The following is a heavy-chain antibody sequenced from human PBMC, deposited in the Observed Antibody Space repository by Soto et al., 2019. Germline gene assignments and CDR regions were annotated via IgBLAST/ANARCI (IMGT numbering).Heavy chain of an antibody. J-gene: IGHJ3*02. CDR2: ISYDGSNK. CDR1: GFTFSSYG. Sequence: GGSLRLSCAASGFTFSSYGMHWVRQAPGKGLEWVAVISYDGSNKYYADSVKGRFTISRDNSKNTLYLQMNSLRAEDTAVYYCAKAYAGYGGNLGDAFDIWGQGTMVTVSS. D-gene: IGHD2-21*02. V-gene: IGHV3-30*18. CDR3: AKAYAGYGGNLGDAFDI.